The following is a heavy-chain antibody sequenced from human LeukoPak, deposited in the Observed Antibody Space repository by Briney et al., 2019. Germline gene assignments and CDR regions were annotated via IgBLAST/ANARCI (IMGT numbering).Heavy chain of an antibody. CDR1: GGSISSYY. J-gene: IGHJ4*02. CDR2: IYYSGST. CDR3: ARLRIAAAGPSFDY. V-gene: IGHV4-59*08. D-gene: IGHD6-13*01. Sequence: SETLSLTCTVSGGSISSYYWSWIRQPPGKGLEWIGYIYYSGSTNYNPSLKSRVTISVDTSKNQFSLKLSSVTAADTAVYYCARLRIAAAGPSFDYWGQGTLVTVSS.